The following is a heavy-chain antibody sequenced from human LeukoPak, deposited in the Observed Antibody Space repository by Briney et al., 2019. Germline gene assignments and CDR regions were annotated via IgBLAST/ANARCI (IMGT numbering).Heavy chain of an antibody. CDR2: INPNSGGT. CDR3: ARGPEYSSGYPPDY. D-gene: IGHD3-22*01. V-gene: IGHV1-2*02. Sequence: GASVKVSCKASGYTFTGYYMHWVRQAPGQGLEWMGWINPNSGGTNYAQKFQGRVTMTRDTSISTAYMELSRLRSDDTAVYYCARGPEYSSGYPPDYWGQGTLVTVSS. CDR1: GYTFTGYY. J-gene: IGHJ4*02.